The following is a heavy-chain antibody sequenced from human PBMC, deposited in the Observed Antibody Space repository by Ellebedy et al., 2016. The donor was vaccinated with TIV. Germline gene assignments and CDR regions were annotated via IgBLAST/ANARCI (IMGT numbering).Heavy chain of an antibody. CDR3: ARGLILGYSFDY. D-gene: IGHD2-15*01. CDR1: GGSISSYY. V-gene: IGHV4-59*01. J-gene: IGHJ4*02. CDR2: IYYSGST. Sequence: SETLSLXCTVSGGSISSYYWSWIRQPPGKGLEWIGYIYYSGSTNYNPSLKSRVTISVDTSKNQFSLKLSSVTAADTAVYYCARGLILGYSFDYWGQGTLVTVSS.